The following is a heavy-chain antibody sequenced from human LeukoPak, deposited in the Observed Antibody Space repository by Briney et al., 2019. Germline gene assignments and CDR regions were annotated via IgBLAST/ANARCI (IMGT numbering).Heavy chain of an antibody. CDR1: GYTFTGYY. J-gene: IGHJ4*02. CDR3: ATHDYGDYLDY. CDR2: INPNSGGT. Sequence: ASVKVSCTASGYTFTGYYMHWVRQAPGQGLEWMGWINPNSGGTNYAQKFQGRVTMIRDTSISTAYMELSRLRSDDTAVYYCATHDYGDYLDYWGQGTLVTVSS. D-gene: IGHD4-17*01. V-gene: IGHV1-2*02.